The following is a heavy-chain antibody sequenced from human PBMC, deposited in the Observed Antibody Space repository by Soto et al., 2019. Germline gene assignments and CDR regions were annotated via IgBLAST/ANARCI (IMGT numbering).Heavy chain of an antibody. D-gene: IGHD4-17*01. J-gene: IGHJ4*02. V-gene: IGHV4-59*01. CDR3: ARGPDYGDPIDY. CDR2: IYYSGST. Sequence: PSETLSLTCTVSGGSISSYYWSWIRQPPGKGLEWIGYIYYSGSTNYNPSLKSRVTISVDTSKNQFSLKLSSVTAADTAVYYCARGPDYGDPIDYWGQGTLVTVSP. CDR1: GGSISSYY.